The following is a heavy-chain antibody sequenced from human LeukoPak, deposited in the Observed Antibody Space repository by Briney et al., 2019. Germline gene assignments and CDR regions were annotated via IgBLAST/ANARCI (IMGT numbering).Heavy chain of an antibody. D-gene: IGHD3-22*01. CDR2: IYYSGST. J-gene: IGHJ5*02. CDR3: ARDFNYDSSGYLYNWFDP. Sequence: SQTLSLTCTVSGGSISSGSYYWSWIRQPAGKGLEWIGYIYYSGSTNYNPSLKSRVTISVDTTKNQFSLKLSSVTAADTAVYYCARDFNYDSSGYLYNWFDPWGQGTLVTVSS. CDR1: GGSISSGSYY. V-gene: IGHV4-61*10.